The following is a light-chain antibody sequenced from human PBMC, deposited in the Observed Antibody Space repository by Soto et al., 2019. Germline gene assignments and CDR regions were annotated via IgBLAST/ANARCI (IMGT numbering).Light chain of an antibody. CDR3: QVWDSSSDRVV. CDR2: DDS. CDR1: NIGSKS. J-gene: IGLJ2*01. Sequence: SYELTQPPSVSVAPGQTARITCGGNNIGSKSVHWYQQKPCQAPVLVVYDDSDRPSGIPERFSGSNSGNTATLTISRVEAGDEADYYCQVWDSSSDRVVFGGGTQLTVL. V-gene: IGLV3-21*02.